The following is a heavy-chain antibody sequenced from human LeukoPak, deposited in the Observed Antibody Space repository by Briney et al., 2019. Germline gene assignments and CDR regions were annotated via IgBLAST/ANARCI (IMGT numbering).Heavy chain of an antibody. J-gene: IGHJ5*02. D-gene: IGHD3-22*01. CDR3: ARSDYYDSSGYYP. CDR1: GYIFTGYY. V-gene: IGHV1-2*02. CDR2: INPNSGDT. Sequence: LRASVKVSCKASGYIFTGYYMHWVRQAPGQGLEWMGWINPNSGDTNYAQKLQGRVTMTTDTSTSTAYMELRSLRSDDTAVYYCARSDYYDSSGYYPWGQGTLVTVSS.